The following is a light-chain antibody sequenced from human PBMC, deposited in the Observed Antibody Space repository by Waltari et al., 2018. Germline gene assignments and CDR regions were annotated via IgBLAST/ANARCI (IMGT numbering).Light chain of an antibody. CDR3: QQYNSYSLT. V-gene: IGKV1-5*03. Sequence: DIQMTQSPSTLSASVGDRVTITCRASQSINSWLAWYQQRPGKAPKLLLYKASSLESGVSPRFSGSGSVTEFTLTISSLQPDDFATYYCQQYNSYSLTFGGGTKVEIK. CDR1: QSINSW. CDR2: KAS. J-gene: IGKJ4*01.